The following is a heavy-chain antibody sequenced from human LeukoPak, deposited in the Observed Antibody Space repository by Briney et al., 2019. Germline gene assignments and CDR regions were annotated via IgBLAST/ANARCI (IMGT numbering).Heavy chain of an antibody. Sequence: EASETLSLTCAVYGGSFSGYYWSWIRQPPGKGLEWIGEINHSGSTNYNPSLKSRVTISVDTSKNQFSLKLSSVTAADTAVYYCAREEPQQQLVDYWGQGTLVTVSS. CDR2: INHSGST. CDR1: GGSFSGYY. J-gene: IGHJ4*02. CDR3: AREEPQQQLVDY. D-gene: IGHD6-13*01. V-gene: IGHV4-34*01.